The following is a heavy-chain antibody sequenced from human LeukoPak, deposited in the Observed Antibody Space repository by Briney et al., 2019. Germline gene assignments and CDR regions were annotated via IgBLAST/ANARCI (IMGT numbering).Heavy chain of an antibody. CDR1: GGTFGSYA. V-gene: IGHV1-69*01. J-gene: IGHJ4*02. Sequence: ASVKVSCKASGGTFGSYAISWVRQAPGHGLEWMGGIIPIFGTANYAQKFQGRVTITADESTSTAYMELSSLRSEDTGVYYCASSGHLGYCSSTSCYTDYWGQGTLVTVSS. CDR2: IIPIFGTA. CDR3: ASSGHLGYCSSTSCYTDY. D-gene: IGHD2-2*02.